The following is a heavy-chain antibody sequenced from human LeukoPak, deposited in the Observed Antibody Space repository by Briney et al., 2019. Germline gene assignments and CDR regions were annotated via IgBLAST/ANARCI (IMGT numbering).Heavy chain of an antibody. D-gene: IGHD2-2*01. Sequence: GGSLRLSCAASGFTFSSYAMHWVRQAPGKGLEWVAVISYDGSNKYYADSVKGRFTISRDNSKNTLYLQVNSLRTEDTAVFYCARDSSTSIFSLNAFDIWGQGTMVTVSS. J-gene: IGHJ3*02. CDR2: ISYDGSNK. CDR1: GFTFSSYA. CDR3: ARDSSTSIFSLNAFDI. V-gene: IGHV3-30-3*01.